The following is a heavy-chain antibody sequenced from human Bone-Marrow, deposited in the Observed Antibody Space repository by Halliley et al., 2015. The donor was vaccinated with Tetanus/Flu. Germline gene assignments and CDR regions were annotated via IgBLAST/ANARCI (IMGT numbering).Heavy chain of an antibody. J-gene: IGHJ4*02. CDR1: GGSISSDY. D-gene: IGHD5-12*01. Sequence: LRLSCTVSGGSISSDYWSWIRQPPGKGLEWIGYIYYSGSTDYNSSLKSRVTISLDTSKHQFSLKVRSVTAADTAVYYCARAGNSGWLDSWGQGALVTVSS. CDR2: IYYSGST. V-gene: IGHV4-59*01. CDR3: ARAGNSGWLDS.